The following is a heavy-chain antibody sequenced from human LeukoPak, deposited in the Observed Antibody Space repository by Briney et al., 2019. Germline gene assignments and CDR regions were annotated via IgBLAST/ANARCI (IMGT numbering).Heavy chain of an antibody. Sequence: SETLSLTCTVSGGSISSGSYYWSWIWQPAGKGLEWIGRIYTSGSTNYNPSLKSRVTISVDTSKNQFSLKLSSVTAADTAVYYCARTLYSSSSSPFDYWGQGTLVTVSS. CDR3: ARTLYSSSSSPFDY. CDR1: GGSISSGSYY. J-gene: IGHJ4*02. CDR2: IYTSGST. V-gene: IGHV4-61*02. D-gene: IGHD6-6*01.